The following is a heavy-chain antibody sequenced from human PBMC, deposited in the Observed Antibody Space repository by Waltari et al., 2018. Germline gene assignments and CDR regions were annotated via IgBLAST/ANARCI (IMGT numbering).Heavy chain of an antibody. CDR1: GGTFSSYA. CDR3: ARGAAAFDI. J-gene: IGHJ3*02. CDR2: IIPILGIA. Sequence: QVQLVQSGAEVKKPGSSVKVSCKASGGTFSSYAITWVRQAPGQGLEWMGGIIPILGIANYAQKFQGRVTITADKSTSTAYMELSSLTFEDTAMYYCARGAAAFDIWGQGTMLTVSS. V-gene: IGHV1-69*10.